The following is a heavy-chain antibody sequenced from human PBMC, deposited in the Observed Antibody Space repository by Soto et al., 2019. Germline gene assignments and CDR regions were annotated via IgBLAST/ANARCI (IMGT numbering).Heavy chain of an antibody. V-gene: IGHV4-31*03. Sequence: TSETLSLTCTVSGGSISSGGYYWSWIRQHPGKGLEWIGYIYYSGSTYYNPSLKSRVTISVDTSKNQFSLKLSSVTAADTAVYYCARVVATLRGYYYGMDVWGQGTTVTVSS. CDR2: IYYSGST. CDR1: GGSISSGGYY. CDR3: ARVVATLRGYYYGMDV. J-gene: IGHJ6*02. D-gene: IGHD5-12*01.